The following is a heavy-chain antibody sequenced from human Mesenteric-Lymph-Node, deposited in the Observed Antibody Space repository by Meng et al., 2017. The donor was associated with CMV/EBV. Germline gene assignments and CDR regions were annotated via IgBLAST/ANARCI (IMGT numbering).Heavy chain of an antibody. V-gene: IGHV3-23*01. D-gene: IGHD5-12*01. CDR1: GFIVSNYG. J-gene: IGHJ4*02. CDR2: ITGGGNT. CDR3: AKSRGYSGYEDFDY. Sequence: AASGFIVSNYGMHWVRQAPEKGLEWVSSITGGGNTFSADSVKGRFTISRDTSKNTLYLQMNSLRAEDTAVYYCAKSRGYSGYEDFDYWGQGTLVTVSS.